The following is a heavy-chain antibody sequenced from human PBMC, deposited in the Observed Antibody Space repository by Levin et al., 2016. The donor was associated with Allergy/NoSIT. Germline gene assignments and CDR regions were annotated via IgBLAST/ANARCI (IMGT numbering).Heavy chain of an antibody. CDR2: ISGSGGST. D-gene: IGHD5-24*01. CDR1: GFTFSSYA. V-gene: IGHV3-23*01. Sequence: GGSLRLSCAASGFTFSSYAMSWVRQAPGKGLEWVSAISGSGGSTYYADSVKGRFTISRDNSKNTLYLQMNSLRAEDTAVYYCAKAQRWLQSTEDAFDIWGQGTMVTVSS. CDR3: AKAQRWLQSTEDAFDI. J-gene: IGHJ3*02.